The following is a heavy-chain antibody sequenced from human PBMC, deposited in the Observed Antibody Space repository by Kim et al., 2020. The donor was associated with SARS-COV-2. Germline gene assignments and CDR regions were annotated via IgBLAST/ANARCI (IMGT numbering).Heavy chain of an antibody. Sequence: PQEGRFTISRDYSKNTLYLLKNSLKTEDTAVYYCTSEVVGSCGGGCYFDYWGQGTLVTVSS. CDR3: TSEVVGSCGGGCYFDY. J-gene: IGHJ4*02. V-gene: IGHV3-15*01. D-gene: IGHD1-26*01.